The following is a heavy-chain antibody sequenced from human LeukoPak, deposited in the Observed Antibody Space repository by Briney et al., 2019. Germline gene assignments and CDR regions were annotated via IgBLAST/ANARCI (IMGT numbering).Heavy chain of an antibody. Sequence: PSETLSLTCTVSGGSIRSNIHYWAWIRQPPGEGLEWIGSVHYSGSSYYNPSLTSRATISVDTSKNQFSLKLSSVTAADTAVYYCARDVYACSNGVCYRDRFDYWGQGTLVTVSS. CDR3: ARDVYACSNGVCYRDRFDY. CDR1: GGSIRSNIHY. D-gene: IGHD2-8*01. J-gene: IGHJ4*02. V-gene: IGHV4-39*07. CDR2: VHYSGSS.